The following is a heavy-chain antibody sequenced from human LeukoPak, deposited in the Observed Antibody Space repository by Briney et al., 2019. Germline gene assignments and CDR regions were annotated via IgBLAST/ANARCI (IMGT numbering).Heavy chain of an antibody. D-gene: IGHD6-13*01. CDR2: MNPNSGNT. CDR3: ARVDSSSSENGGDY. Sequence: ASVKVSCKASGYTFTSYDINWVRQATGQRLEWMGWMNPNSGNTGYTQKFQGRVTMTRNTSISTAYMELSSLRSEDTAVYYCARVDSSSSENGGDYWGQGTLVTVSS. J-gene: IGHJ4*02. CDR1: GYTFTSYD. V-gene: IGHV1-8*01.